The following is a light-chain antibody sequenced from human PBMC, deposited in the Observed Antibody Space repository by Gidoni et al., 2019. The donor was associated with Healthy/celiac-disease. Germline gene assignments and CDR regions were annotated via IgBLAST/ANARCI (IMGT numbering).Light chain of an antibody. Sequence: QSALTQPRSVSGSPGPSVTISCTGTSSDVGGYNYVSWYQHHPGKATKLMIYDVSKRPSGVPDRFSGSKSGNTASLTISGLQAEDEADYYCCSYAGSYTLVFGGGTKLTVL. CDR2: DVS. J-gene: IGLJ2*01. V-gene: IGLV2-11*01. CDR1: SSDVGGYNY. CDR3: CSYAGSYTLV.